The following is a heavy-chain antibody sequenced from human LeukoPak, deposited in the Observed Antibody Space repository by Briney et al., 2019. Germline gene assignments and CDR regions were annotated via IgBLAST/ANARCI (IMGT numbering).Heavy chain of an antibody. CDR1: GFTFSDHY. CDR2: ISGSSHYT. J-gene: IGHJ4*02. V-gene: IGHV3-11*06. Sequence: GGSLRLSCAASGFTFSDHYMSWIRQAPGKGLEWVSYISGSSHYTNTADSVKGRFTISRDDAKNSLYLQMNSLRTEDTAVYYCARVTLYGESALDYWGQGTLVTVSS. CDR3: ARVTLYGESALDY. D-gene: IGHD4-17*01.